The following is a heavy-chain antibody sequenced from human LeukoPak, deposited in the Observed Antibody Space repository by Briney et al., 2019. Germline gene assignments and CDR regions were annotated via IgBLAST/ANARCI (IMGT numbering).Heavy chain of an antibody. CDR3: ARAREFYGLTYYFDY. CDR1: GGSISSYY. J-gene: IGHJ4*02. V-gene: IGHV4-59*06. D-gene: IGHD3-10*01. Sequence: SETLSLTCTVSGGSISSYYWSWIRQHPGKGLEWIGYIYYSGSTYYNPSLKSRVTISVDTSKNQFSLKLSSVTAADTAVYYCARAREFYGLTYYFDYWGQGTLVTVSS. CDR2: IYYSGST.